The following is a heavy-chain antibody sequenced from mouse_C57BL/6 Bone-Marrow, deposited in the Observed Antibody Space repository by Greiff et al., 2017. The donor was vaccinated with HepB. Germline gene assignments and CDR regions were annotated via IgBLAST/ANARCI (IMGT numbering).Heavy chain of an antibody. J-gene: IGHJ2*01. V-gene: IGHV1-43*01. CDR1: GYSFTGYY. CDR2: INPSTGGT. Sequence: EVQLQESGPELVKPGASVKISCKASGYSFTGYYMHWVKQSSEKSLEWIGEINPSTGGTSYNQKFKGKATLTVDKSSSTAYMQLKGLTSEDSAVYYCARGGYYGSRFYFDYWGQGTTLTVSS. CDR3: ARGGYYGSRFYFDY. D-gene: IGHD1-1*01.